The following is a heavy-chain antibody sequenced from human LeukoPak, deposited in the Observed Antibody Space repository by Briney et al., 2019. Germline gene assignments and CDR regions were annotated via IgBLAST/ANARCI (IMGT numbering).Heavy chain of an antibody. CDR1: GFTFSSYG. Sequence: GGSLRLSCAASGFTFSSYGMHWVRQAPGKGLEWVAVIWYDGSNKYYADSVKGRFTISRDNSKNTLYLQMNSLRAEDTAVYYCAREDIVVVPAAYYGMDVWGQGTTVTVSS. V-gene: IGHV3-33*01. CDR3: AREDIVVVPAAYYGMDV. CDR2: IWYDGSNK. J-gene: IGHJ6*02. D-gene: IGHD2-2*01.